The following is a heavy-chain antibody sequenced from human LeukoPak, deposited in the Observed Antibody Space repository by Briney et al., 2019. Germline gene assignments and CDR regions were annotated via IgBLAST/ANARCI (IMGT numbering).Heavy chain of an antibody. Sequence: SGGSLRLSCAASGFTFSSYSMNWVRQAPGKGLEWVSSISSSSSYIYYADSVKGRFTISRDNAKNSLYLQMNSLRAEDTAVYYCARGPVDILTGYDGGWFDPWGQGTLVTVSS. CDR1: GFTFSSYS. V-gene: IGHV3-21*01. J-gene: IGHJ5*02. CDR2: ISSSSSYI. CDR3: ARGPVDILTGYDGGWFDP. D-gene: IGHD3-9*01.